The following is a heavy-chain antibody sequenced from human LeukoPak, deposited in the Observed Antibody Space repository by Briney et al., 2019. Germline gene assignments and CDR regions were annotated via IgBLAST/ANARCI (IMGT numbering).Heavy chain of an antibody. CDR1: GFTFSSYG. Sequence: GGSLRLSCAASGFTFSSYGMHWVRQAPGKGLEWVAVIWYDGSNKYYADSVKGRFTISRDNSKNTLYLQMNSLGAEDTAVYYCAKDTGVTTVEYWGQGTLVTVSS. J-gene: IGHJ4*02. D-gene: IGHD4-11*01. CDR3: AKDTGVTTVEY. CDR2: IWYDGSNK. V-gene: IGHV3-33*06.